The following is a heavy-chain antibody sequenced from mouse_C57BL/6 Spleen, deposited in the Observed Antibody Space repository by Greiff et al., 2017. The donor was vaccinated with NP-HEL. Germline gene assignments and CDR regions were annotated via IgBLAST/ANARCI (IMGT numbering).Heavy chain of an antibody. CDR1: GFTFSDYY. J-gene: IGHJ1*03. D-gene: IGHD1-1*01. V-gene: IGHV5-16*01. CDR2: INYDGSST. Sequence: EVKLVESEGGLVQPGSSMKLSCTASGFTFSDYYMARVRQVPEKGLEWVANINYDGSSTYYLDSLKSRFIISRDNAKNILYLQMSSLKSEDTATYYCARSTTWYFDVWGTGTTVTVSS. CDR3: ARSTTWYFDV.